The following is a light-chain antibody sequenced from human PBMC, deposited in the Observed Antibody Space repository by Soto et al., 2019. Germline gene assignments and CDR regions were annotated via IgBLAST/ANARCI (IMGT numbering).Light chain of an antibody. CDR2: AAS. Sequence: DIQMTQSPSSVSASVGDRVIITCRASQGISSWLAWYQQKPGEAPKPLIFAASRLHSGVPSRFSGSGSGTDVSLSISDLQPEDCAACYCQQADRFPLTFGGGTKVEIK. V-gene: IGKV1D-12*01. CDR3: QQADRFPLT. CDR1: QGISSW. J-gene: IGKJ4*01.